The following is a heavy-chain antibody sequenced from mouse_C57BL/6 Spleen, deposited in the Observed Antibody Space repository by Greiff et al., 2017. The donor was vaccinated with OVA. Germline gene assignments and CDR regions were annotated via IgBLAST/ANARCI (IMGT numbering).Heavy chain of an antibody. Sequence: QVQLQQSGAELVRPGASVTLSCKASGYTFTDYEMHWVKQTPVHGLEWIGAIDPETGGTAYNQKFKGKAILTADKSSSTAYMELRSLTSEDSAVYFCASGYECEGWFGYWGQGALVTV. CDR3: ASGYECEGWFGY. CDR1: GYTFTDYE. J-gene: IGHJ3*01. CDR2: IDPETGGT. V-gene: IGHV1-15*01. D-gene: IGHD2-10*02.